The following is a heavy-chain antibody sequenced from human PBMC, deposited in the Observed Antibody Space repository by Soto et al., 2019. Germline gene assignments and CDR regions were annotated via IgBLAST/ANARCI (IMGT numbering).Heavy chain of an antibody. D-gene: IGHD4-17*01. CDR3: AKVLHSGDFADY. CDR1: GFTFSSYA. CDR2: ISGSGGSA. J-gene: IGHJ4*02. Sequence: DVELLESGGGLVRPGGSLRLSCAASGFTFSSYALSWVRQAPGKGLEWVSSISGSGGSAYYADSVKGRFAISRDNSENTLYLQMSSLRAEDTALYYCAKVLHSGDFADYWGQGTLVTVSS. V-gene: IGHV3-23*01.